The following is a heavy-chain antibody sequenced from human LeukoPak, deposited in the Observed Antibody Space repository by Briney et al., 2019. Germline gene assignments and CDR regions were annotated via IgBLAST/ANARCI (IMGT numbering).Heavy chain of an antibody. CDR2: INSDGSST. V-gene: IGHV3-74*01. CDR1: GFTFSSYW. J-gene: IGHJ4*02. Sequence: GGSLRLSCAASGFTFSSYWMHWVRQAPGKGLVWVSRINSDGSSTSYADSVKGRFTISRDNAKNSLYLQMNSLRAEDTAVYYCARIGTSWGQLLRPHFDYWGQGTLVTVSS. CDR3: ARIGTSWGQLLRPHFDY. D-gene: IGHD2-2*01.